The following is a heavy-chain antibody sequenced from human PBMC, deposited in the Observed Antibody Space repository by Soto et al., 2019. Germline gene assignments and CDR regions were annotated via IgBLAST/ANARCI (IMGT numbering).Heavy chain of an antibody. CDR2: ISAYNGKT. Sequence: ASVKVSCKASGYTFTSYGISWVRKAPGQGLERMGWISAYNGKTNYAQKLQGRDTMTTDTSTTTAYKELRSLRSDDTAVYYCARDLTMVRGVTSWFDPWGQGTLVTVSS. CDR3: ARDLTMVRGVTSWFDP. J-gene: IGHJ5*02. CDR1: GYTFTSYG. D-gene: IGHD3-10*01. V-gene: IGHV1-18*01.